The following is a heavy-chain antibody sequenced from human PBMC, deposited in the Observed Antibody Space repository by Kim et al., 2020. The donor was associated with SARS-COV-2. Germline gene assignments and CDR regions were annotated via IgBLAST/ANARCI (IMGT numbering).Heavy chain of an antibody. CDR3: ARQAPVGATTIDY. V-gene: IGHV1-69*01. Sequence: FAQKFQGRVPITADESASTAYMELSSLRSEDTAVYYCARQAPVGATTIDYWGQGTLVTVSS. J-gene: IGHJ4*02. D-gene: IGHD1-26*01.